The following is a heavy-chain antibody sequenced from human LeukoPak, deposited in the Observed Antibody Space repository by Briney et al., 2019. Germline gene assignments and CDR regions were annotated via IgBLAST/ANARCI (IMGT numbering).Heavy chain of an antibody. V-gene: IGHV1-2*02. J-gene: IGHJ5*02. D-gene: IGHD2-15*01. CDR2: INPNSGGT. CDR1: GYTFTGYY. CDR3: ARGRYCSDGNCYADYFDP. Sequence: ASVKVSCRGSGYTFTGYYIHWVRQAPGQGLEWMGWINPNSGGTDYAQKFQGRVTMTRDTSISTAYVELSSLRSDDTVVYYCARGRYCSDGNCYADYFDPWGQGTLVTVSS.